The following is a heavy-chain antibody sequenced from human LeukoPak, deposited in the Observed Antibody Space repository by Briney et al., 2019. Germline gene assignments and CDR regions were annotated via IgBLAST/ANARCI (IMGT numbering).Heavy chain of an antibody. CDR2: IYYSGST. V-gene: IGHV4-31*03. D-gene: IGHD3-10*01. CDR3: ARVGGITMVRGVTRYYFDY. J-gene: IGHJ4*02. CDR1: GGSISSGGYY. Sequence: SSQTLSLTCTVSGGSISSGGYYWSWIRQHPGTGLEWIGYIYYSGSTYYNPSLKSRVTISVDTSKNQFSLKLSSVTAADTAVYYCARVGGITMVRGVTRYYFDYWGQGTLVTVSS.